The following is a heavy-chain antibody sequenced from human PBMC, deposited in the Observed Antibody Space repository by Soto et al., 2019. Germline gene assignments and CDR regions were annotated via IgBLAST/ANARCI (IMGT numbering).Heavy chain of an antibody. CDR3: ARGDYYDSSGYYYTVLEAFDI. CDR2: IIPILGTA. CDR1: GGTFSSYA. V-gene: IGHV1-69*10. J-gene: IGHJ3*02. D-gene: IGHD3-22*01. Sequence: ASVKVSCKASGGTFSSYAISWVRQAPGQGLEWMGGIIPILGTANYAQKFQGRVTITADKSTSTAYMELSSLRSEDTAVYYCARGDYYDSSGYYYTVLEAFDIWGQGTMVTVSS.